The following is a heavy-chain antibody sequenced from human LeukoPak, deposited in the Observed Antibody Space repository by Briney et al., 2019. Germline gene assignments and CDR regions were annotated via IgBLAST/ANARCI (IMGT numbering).Heavy chain of an antibody. V-gene: IGHV3-23*01. CDR2: ISGSGGST. CDR3: AKGYDESYCGGDCYFDY. Sequence: SGGSLRLSCAASGFTFSSYAMSWVRQAPGKGLEWVSAISGSGGSTYYADSVKGRFTISRDNSKNTLYLQMNSLRAEDPAVYYCAKGYDESYCGGDCYFDYWGQGTLVTVSS. D-gene: IGHD2-21*01. J-gene: IGHJ4*02. CDR1: GFTFSSYA.